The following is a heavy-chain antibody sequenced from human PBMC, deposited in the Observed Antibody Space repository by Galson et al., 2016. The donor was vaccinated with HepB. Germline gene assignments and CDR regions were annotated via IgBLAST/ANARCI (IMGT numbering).Heavy chain of an antibody. Sequence: SLRLSCAASGFTLGVYGMHWVRQAPGRGLEWVSRINPDASTINYGDSVRGRFTVSRDNAKSTLYLQMDSLRVKDTAVYYCARGGLEPVDYWGQGTLVTVSS. CDR2: INPDASTI. D-gene: IGHD1-1*01. CDR3: ARGGLEPVDY. CDR1: GFTLGVYG. V-gene: IGHV3-74*01. J-gene: IGHJ4*02.